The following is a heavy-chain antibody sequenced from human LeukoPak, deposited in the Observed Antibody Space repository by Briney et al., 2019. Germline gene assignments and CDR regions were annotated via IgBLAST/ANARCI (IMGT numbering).Heavy chain of an antibody. V-gene: IGHV4-34*01. J-gene: IGHJ6*02. D-gene: IGHD3-3*01. Sequence: SETLSLTCAVYGGSFSGYYWSWIRRPPGKGLEWIGEINHSGSTNYNPSLKSRVTISVDTSKNQFSLKLSSVTAADTAVYYCASYEYGMDVWGQGTTVTVSS. CDR1: GGSFSGYY. CDR2: INHSGST. CDR3: ASYEYGMDV.